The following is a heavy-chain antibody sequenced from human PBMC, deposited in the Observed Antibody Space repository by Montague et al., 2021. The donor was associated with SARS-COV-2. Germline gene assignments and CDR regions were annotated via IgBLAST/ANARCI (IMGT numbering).Heavy chain of an antibody. J-gene: IGHJ6*02. Sequence: SLRLSCVASGFTFSSYEMNWVRQAPGKRLEWVSYISSSGSTIYYADSVKGRFTISRDNAKNSLYLQMNSLRAEDTAVYYCARGGTYYNFWSGFYNYHYAMDVWGQGTTVTVSS. V-gene: IGHV3-48*03. CDR2: ISSSGSTI. CDR1: GFTFSSYE. D-gene: IGHD3-3*01. CDR3: ARGGTYYNFWSGFYNYHYAMDV.